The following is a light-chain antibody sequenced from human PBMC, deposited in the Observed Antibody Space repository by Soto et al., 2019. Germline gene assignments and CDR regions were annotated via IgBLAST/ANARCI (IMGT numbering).Light chain of an antibody. J-gene: IGKJ3*01. Sequence: EIVLTHSPATLSLSPGEGATLSCRASQSISKYLVWYQQKPGQAPRLLIYDTSNRATGIPARFSGSGSGTDFTLTISSLEPEDFAVYYCQQRSNWPVTFGPGTKVDIK. V-gene: IGKV3-11*01. CDR1: QSISKY. CDR2: DTS. CDR3: QQRSNWPVT.